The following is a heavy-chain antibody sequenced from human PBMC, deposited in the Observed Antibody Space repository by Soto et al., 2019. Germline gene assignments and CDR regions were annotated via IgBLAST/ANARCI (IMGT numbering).Heavy chain of an antibody. CDR1: VDSIGTSGYS. J-gene: IGHJ6*02. CDR2: ISHSGST. V-gene: IGHV4-30-2*01. Sequence: SETLALTCAFSVDSIGTSGYSWNWIRQPPGKGLEWIGYISHSGSTYSIPSLKSRVTISVDMSNNQFSLKLSSVTAADTAVYYCARDNFYYGMDVWGQGTTVTVS. CDR3: ARDNFYYGMDV.